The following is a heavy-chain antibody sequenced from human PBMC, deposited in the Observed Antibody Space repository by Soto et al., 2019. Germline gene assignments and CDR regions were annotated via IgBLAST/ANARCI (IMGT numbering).Heavy chain of an antibody. D-gene: IGHD3-10*01. CDR3: ERHRYTGFGDIYGAL. CDR2: IYPGDSDT. Sequence: GESLKISCNGSGYSFTSYWIGWVRQMPGKGLEWMGIIYPGDSDTRYSPSFQGQVTISADKSISTAYLQWSSLKASDTAMYYCERHRYTGFGDIYGALWGQGTLVTVSS. J-gene: IGHJ4*02. V-gene: IGHV5-51*01. CDR1: GYSFTSYW.